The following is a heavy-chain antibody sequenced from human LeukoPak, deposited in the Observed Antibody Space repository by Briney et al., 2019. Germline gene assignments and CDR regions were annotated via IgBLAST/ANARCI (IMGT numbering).Heavy chain of an antibody. J-gene: IGHJ4*02. CDR1: GFTFSSYA. CDR3: AKWAARVVVPAANGGHN. D-gene: IGHD2-2*01. Sequence: PGGSLRLSCAASGFTFSSYAMSWVRQAPGKGLEWVSAISGSGGSTYYADSVKGRFTISRDNSKNTLYLQMNSLRAEDTAVYYCAKWAARVVVPAANGGHNWGQGTLVTVSS. CDR2: ISGSGGST. V-gene: IGHV3-23*01.